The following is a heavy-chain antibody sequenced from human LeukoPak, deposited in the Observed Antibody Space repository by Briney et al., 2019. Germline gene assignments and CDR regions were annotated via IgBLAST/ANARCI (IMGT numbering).Heavy chain of an antibody. CDR3: ARVNYDILTGYYPYYFDY. CDR1: GYSISSGYY. D-gene: IGHD3-9*01. J-gene: IGHJ4*02. V-gene: IGHV4-38-2*02. Sequence: PSETLSLTCTVSGYSISSGYYWGWIRQPPGKGLEWIGSIYHSGSTYYNPSLKSRVTISVDTSKNQFSLKLSSVTAADTAVYYCARVNYDILTGYYPYYFDYWGQGTLVTVSS. CDR2: IYHSGST.